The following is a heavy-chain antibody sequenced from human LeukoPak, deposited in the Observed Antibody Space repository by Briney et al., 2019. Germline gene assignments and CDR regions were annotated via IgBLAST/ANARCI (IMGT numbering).Heavy chain of an antibody. CDR3: ARTLTVTTHGHGGDY. CDR1: GYTFTSYY. J-gene: IGHJ4*02. V-gene: IGHV1-46*01. CDR2: INPSGGST. D-gene: IGHD4-17*01. Sequence: GASMKVSCKASGYTFTSYYMHWVRQAPGQGLEWMGIINPSGGSTSYAQKFQGRVTMTRDTSTSTVYMELSSLRSEDTAVYYCARTLTVTTHGHGGDYWGQGTLVTVSS.